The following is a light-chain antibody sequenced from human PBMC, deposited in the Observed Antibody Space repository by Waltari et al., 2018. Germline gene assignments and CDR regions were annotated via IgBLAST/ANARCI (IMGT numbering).Light chain of an antibody. V-gene: IGLV2-23*01. J-gene: IGLJ3*02. Sequence: QSALIQPASVSGSPGQSIPMSCPETNSAVGSYNLVPWYQQHPGKAPKFLIYEGSKRPSGVSYRFSGSKSGNTASLTISGLQADDEADYYCSSYAGSGSPRVFGGGTKLTVL. CDR2: EGS. CDR1: NSAVGSYNL. CDR3: SSYAGSGSPRV.